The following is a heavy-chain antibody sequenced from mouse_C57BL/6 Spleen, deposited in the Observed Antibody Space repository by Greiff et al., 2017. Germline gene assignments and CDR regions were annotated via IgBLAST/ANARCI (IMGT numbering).Heavy chain of an antibody. J-gene: IGHJ3*01. Sequence: VQLQQSGAELVRPGASVKLSCTASGFNIQDYYMHWVKQRPEQGLEWIGRIDPEDGDTEYAPKFQGKATMTADTSSNTADLQRSSLTSEDTAVYYCTTPSYYGNYWFAYWGQGTLVTVSA. CDR2: IDPEDGDT. CDR1: GFNIQDYY. V-gene: IGHV14-1*01. CDR3: TTPSYYGNYWFAY. D-gene: IGHD2-10*01.